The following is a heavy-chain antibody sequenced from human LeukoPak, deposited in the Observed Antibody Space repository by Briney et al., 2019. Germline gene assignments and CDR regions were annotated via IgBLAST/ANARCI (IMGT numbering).Heavy chain of an antibody. CDR2: IYPGDSNI. CDR1: GYNFTNYW. V-gene: IGHV5-51*01. D-gene: IGHD6-6*01. Sequence: GESLKISCKGSGYNFTNYWIGWVRQMPGKGLEWMGIIYPGDSNIRYNPSLQGQVTISADKSISTAYLQWSSLKASDTAMYYCARPTSTQEYSSDYWGQGTLVTVSS. J-gene: IGHJ4*02. CDR3: ARPTSTQEYSSDY.